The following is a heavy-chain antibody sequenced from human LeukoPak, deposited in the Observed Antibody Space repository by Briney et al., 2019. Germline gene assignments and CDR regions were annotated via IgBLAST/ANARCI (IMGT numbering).Heavy chain of an antibody. V-gene: IGHV3-30*02. CDR3: AKDDILTGYSLDY. Sequence: GGSLRLSCAASGFTVYTYGMHWVRQAPDKGLEWVAFIRNDGDEKSYAESVKGRFTISRDTSKNTLYLQMNSLRADDTAVYYCAKDDILTGYSLDYWGQGTLVTVSS. CDR1: GFTVYTYG. CDR2: IRNDGDEK. D-gene: IGHD3-9*01. J-gene: IGHJ4*02.